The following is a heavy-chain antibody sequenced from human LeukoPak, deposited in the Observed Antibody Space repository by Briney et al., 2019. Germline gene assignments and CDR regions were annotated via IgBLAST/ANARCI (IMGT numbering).Heavy chain of an antibody. Sequence: GGSLRLSCAASGFTFSSYGMHWVRQAPGKGLEWVAVISYDGSNKYYADSVKGRFTISRDNSKNTLYLQMNSLRAEDTAVYYCAKAKEITIFGVVNAFDYWGQGTLVTVSS. CDR2: ISYDGSNK. CDR3: AKAKEITIFGVVNAFDY. J-gene: IGHJ4*02. V-gene: IGHV3-30*18. D-gene: IGHD3-3*01. CDR1: GFTFSSYG.